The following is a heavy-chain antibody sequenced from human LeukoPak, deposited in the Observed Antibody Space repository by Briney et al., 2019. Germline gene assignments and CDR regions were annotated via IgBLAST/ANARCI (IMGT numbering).Heavy chain of an antibody. CDR2: TNPKSGGT. CDR3: ARDRIPYYYDISAYYFDS. CDR1: GYTFTGYN. Sequence: ASVNLCFTASGYTFTGYNNDLVRDPPAPGHELKGWTNPKSGGTNYVQKFKGRVTMTRDTSISTAYMEMSRLSSDETAVYYCARDRIPYYYDISAYYFDSWGQGTLVTVSS. V-gene: IGHV1-2*02. D-gene: IGHD3-22*01. J-gene: IGHJ4*02.